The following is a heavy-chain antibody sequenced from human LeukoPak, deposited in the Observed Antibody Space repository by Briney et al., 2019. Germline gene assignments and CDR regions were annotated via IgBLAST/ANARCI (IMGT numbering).Heavy chain of an antibody. J-gene: IGHJ4*02. CDR3: ARGGYYYDTCGPFDY. D-gene: IGHD3-22*01. CDR1: GGSINSGGYY. Sequence: PSQTLSLTCTVSGGSINSGGYYWSWIRQHPGKGLVWIGYISHSGSTSYNPSLKSRVTISVDTSNNEFSLRLTSVTAADTAVYYCARGGYYYDTCGPFDYWGQGTLVTVSS. V-gene: IGHV4-31*03. CDR2: ISHSGST.